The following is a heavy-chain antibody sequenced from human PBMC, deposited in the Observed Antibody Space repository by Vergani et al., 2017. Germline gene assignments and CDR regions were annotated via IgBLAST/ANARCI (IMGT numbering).Heavy chain of an antibody. J-gene: IGHJ3*02. CDR3: ARARETYYDFWSGYYTFMGAFDI. Sequence: QVQLVQSGAEVKKPGASVKVSCKASGYTFTSYGISWVRQAPGQGLEWMGWISDYNGDTNYAQKFQGRVTMTRNTSISTAYMELSSMRSEDTAVYYCARARETYYDFWSGYYTFMGAFDIWGQGTMVTVSS. V-gene: IGHV1-18*01. D-gene: IGHD3-3*01. CDR2: ISDYNGDT. CDR1: GYTFTSYG.